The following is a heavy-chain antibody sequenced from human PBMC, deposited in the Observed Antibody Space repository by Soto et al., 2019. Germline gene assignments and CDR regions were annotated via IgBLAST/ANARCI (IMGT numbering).Heavy chain of an antibody. J-gene: IGHJ4*02. D-gene: IGHD3-10*01. CDR3: XKAGVLREAGDY. V-gene: IGHV3-23*01. Sequence: EVQLLESGGGLVQPGGSLRLSCAASGFTFSSYAMSWVRQAPGKGLEWVSAISGSGGSTYYADSVKGRFTISRDNSKXTLXXXXXXXXXXXXXXXXXXKAGVLREAGDYWGQGXLVTVSS. CDR1: GFTFSSYA. CDR2: ISGSGGST.